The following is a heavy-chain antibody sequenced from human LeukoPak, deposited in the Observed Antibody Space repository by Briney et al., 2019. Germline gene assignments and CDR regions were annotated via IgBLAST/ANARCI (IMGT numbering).Heavy chain of an antibody. Sequence: SQTLSLTCAISGDSVSNNSAAWNWIRQSPSRGLEWLGRTYYRSKWYNDYAVSVKSRITINPDTSKNQFSLQLNSVTPEDTAVYYCARDLGDAYYYDSSGYYPIFDYWGQGTLVTVSS. CDR3: ARDLGDAYYYDSSGYYPIFDY. J-gene: IGHJ4*02. CDR1: GDSVSNNSAA. CDR2: TYYRSKWYN. D-gene: IGHD3-22*01. V-gene: IGHV6-1*01.